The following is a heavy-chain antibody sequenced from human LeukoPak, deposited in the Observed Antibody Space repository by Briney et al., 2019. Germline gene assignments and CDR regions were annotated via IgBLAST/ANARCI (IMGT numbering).Heavy chain of an antibody. D-gene: IGHD5-24*01. CDR1: GGSFSGYY. CDR2: INHSGSA. Sequence: SETLSLTCAVSGGSFSGYYWTWIRQPPGKGLEWIGEINHSGSANYNPSLKSRVTISLDTSKNQFSLQLNSVTPEDTAVYYCARGVEMATTLAFGWFDPWGQGTLVTVSS. V-gene: IGHV4-34*01. J-gene: IGHJ5*02. CDR3: ARGVEMATTLAFGWFDP.